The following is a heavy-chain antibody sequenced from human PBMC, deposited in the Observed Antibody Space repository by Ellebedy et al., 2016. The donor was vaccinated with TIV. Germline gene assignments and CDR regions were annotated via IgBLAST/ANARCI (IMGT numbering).Heavy chain of an antibody. D-gene: IGHD5-24*01. CDR1: GGSFSGYY. CDR2: INHSGST. Sequence: SETLSLTCAVYGGSFSGYYWSWIRQPPGKGLEWIGEINHSGSTNYNPSLKSRVTISVDTSKNQFSLKLSSVTAADTAVYYCARVGRWLQLRYFDYWGQGTLVTVSS. V-gene: IGHV4-34*01. J-gene: IGHJ4*02. CDR3: ARVGRWLQLRYFDY.